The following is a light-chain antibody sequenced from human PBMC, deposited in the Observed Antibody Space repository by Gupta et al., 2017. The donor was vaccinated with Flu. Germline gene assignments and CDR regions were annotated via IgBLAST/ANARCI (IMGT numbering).Light chain of an antibody. Sequence: LRGRATIICKTIRSGVVSRNKNNYLDWFQQKPGQPPNLLIYWASTRESGVPDRFSGRGSGTDFTLTISNLQAEDVAVYYCLQAISIPWTFGQGTKVEIK. CDR2: WAS. V-gene: IGKV4-1*01. CDR3: LQAISIPWT. J-gene: IGKJ1*01. CDR1: RSGVVSRNKNNY.